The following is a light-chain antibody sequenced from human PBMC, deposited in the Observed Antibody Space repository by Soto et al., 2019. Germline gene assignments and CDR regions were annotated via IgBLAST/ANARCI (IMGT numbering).Light chain of an antibody. CDR2: KAS. J-gene: IGKJ3*01. V-gene: IGKV1-5*03. CDR3: QQYNGYFFI. Sequence: DIQMTQSPSTLSASVGDRVTITCRASQGIDSWLAWYQQKPGKAPKLLIYKASDLESGVPSRFSGSGSGTEFTLTISGLQPDDFATYYCQQYNGYFFIFGPGTKVDI. CDR1: QGIDSW.